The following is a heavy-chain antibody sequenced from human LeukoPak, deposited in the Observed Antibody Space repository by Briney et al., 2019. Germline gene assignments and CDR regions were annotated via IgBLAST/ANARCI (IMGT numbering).Heavy chain of an antibody. V-gene: IGHV3-23*01. CDR2: FSGSGGST. J-gene: IGHJ5*02. CDR1: GFTFSNSA. CDR3: TKSGSSRFDP. Sequence: GGSLRLSCAASGFTFSNSAMSWVRQAPGKGLEWVSSFSGSGGSTYHADSVKGRFTISRDNSKNTLYPQMNSLRAEDTAIYYCTKSGSSRFDPWGQGTLVTVSS. D-gene: IGHD1-26*01.